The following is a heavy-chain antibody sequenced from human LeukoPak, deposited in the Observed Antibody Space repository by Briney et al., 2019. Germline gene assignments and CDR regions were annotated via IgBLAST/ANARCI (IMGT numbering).Heavy chain of an antibody. J-gene: IGHJ6*03. Sequence: GGSLRLSCAASGFTFSSYAMSWVRQAPGKGLEWVSAISGSGGSTYYADSVKGRFTISRDNAKNSLYLQMNSLRDEDTAVYYCARDRTAGPYYMDVWGKGTTVTVSS. CDR3: ARDRTAGPYYMDV. V-gene: IGHV3-23*01. D-gene: IGHD6-13*01. CDR1: GFTFSSYA. CDR2: ISGSGGST.